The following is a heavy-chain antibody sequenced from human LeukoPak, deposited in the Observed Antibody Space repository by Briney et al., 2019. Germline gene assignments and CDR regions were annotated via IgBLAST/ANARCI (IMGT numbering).Heavy chain of an antibody. D-gene: IGHD5-18*01. V-gene: IGHV3-9*01. CDR1: GFTFDDYA. CDR3: AKGAVSSWIQLWYFDY. J-gene: IGHJ4*02. Sequence: GGSLRLSCAASGFTFDDYAMHWVRQAPGKGLEWVSGISWNSGSIGYADSVKGRFTISRDNAKNSLYLQMNSLRAEDTALYYCAKGAVSSWIQLWYFDYWGQGTLVTVPS. CDR2: ISWNSGSI.